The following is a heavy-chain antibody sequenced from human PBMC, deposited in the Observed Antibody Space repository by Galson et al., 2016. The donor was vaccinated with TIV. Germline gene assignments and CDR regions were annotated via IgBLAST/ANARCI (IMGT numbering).Heavy chain of an antibody. CDR1: GYSFTSNW. CDR3: VRAPGYSGYSYGYFDS. D-gene: IGHD5-12*01. CDR2: MYPADSDT. J-gene: IGHJ4*02. V-gene: IGHV5-51*03. Sequence: QSGAEVKKPGQSLKISCKVSGYSFTSNWIGWVRQTPGKGLEWMGIMYPADSDTGYSPSFQGQVTISADESISTAYLQWSSLRASDSAMYYCVRAPGYSGYSYGYFDSWGQGTLVTVSS.